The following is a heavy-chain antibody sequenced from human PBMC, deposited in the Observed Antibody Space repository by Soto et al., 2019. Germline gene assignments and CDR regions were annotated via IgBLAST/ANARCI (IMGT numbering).Heavy chain of an antibody. CDR2: INDRSNYI. D-gene: IGHD3-3*01. Sequence: GGSLRLSCAAFGFSFSKYRMTWVRQAPGKGLEWVSSINDRSNYIYYADSVKRRLTISRDNAIKSLYLQMNSLRPDDTAVYYCANFPSFSSSTCLDCWGRGTLVTVSS. CDR1: GFSFSKYR. V-gene: IGHV3-21*01. CDR3: ANFPSFSSSTCLDC. J-gene: IGHJ4*02.